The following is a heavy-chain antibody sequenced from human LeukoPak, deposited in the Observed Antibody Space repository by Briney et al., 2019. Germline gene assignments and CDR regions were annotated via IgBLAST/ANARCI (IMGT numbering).Heavy chain of an antibody. CDR2: ISAYNGDT. J-gene: IGHJ4*02. Sequence: ASVKVSCKASGYTFNRYGISWVRQAPGQGLEWMGWISAYNGDTKYARKLQGRVTMTTDTSTSTAYLELRSLRSDDTAVYYCARDPSNSSGWLIYFDYWGQGTLITVSS. D-gene: IGHD6-19*01. CDR3: ARDPSNSSGWLIYFDY. V-gene: IGHV1-18*01. CDR1: GYTFNRYG.